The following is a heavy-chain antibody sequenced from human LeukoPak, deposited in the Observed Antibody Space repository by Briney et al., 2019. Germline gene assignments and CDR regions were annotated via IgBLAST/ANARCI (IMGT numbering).Heavy chain of an antibody. J-gene: IGHJ3*02. CDR2: ISGSGGST. V-gene: IGHV3-23*01. CDR1: GFTFSSYA. CDR3: AKTPTYYYDSSGVRAFDI. D-gene: IGHD3-22*01. Sequence: GGSLRLSCAASGFTFSSYAMSWVRQAPGKGLEWVSAISGSGGSTYYADSVKGRFTISRDNSKNTLYLQMNSLRAEDTAVYYCAKTPTYYYDSSGVRAFDIWGQGTMVTVSP.